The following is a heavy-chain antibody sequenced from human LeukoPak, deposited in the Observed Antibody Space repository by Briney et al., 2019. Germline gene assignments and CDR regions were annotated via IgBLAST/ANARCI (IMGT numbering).Heavy chain of an antibody. J-gene: IGHJ4*02. D-gene: IGHD6-6*01. V-gene: IGHV1-2*02. CDR1: GYTFTGYY. Sequence: GASVKVSCKASGYTFTGYYMHWVRQAPGQGLEWMGWINPNSGGTNYAQKFQGRVTMTRDTSISTAYMELSRLRSDDTAVYYCAREFVDGSSPSGPLDYWGQGTLVTVSS. CDR2: INPNSGGT. CDR3: AREFVDGSSPSGPLDY.